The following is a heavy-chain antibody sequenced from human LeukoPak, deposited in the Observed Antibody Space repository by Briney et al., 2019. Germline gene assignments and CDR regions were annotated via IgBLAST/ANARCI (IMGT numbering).Heavy chain of an antibody. CDR1: GFTFSNCA. Sequence: GGSLRLSCAASGFTFSNCAMSWVRQAPGKGLEWVSFISNSGSTTYYTDSVKGRFTISRDNSKNTLYLQMNSLRADDTAVYYCAKWGQVEAGGFQNWGQGTPVTVSS. CDR3: AKWGQVEAGGFQN. CDR2: ISNSGSTT. D-gene: IGHD6-13*01. V-gene: IGHV3-23*01. J-gene: IGHJ1*01.